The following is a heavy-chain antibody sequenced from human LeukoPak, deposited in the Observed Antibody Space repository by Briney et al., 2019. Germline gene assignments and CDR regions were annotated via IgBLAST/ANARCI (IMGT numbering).Heavy chain of an antibody. V-gene: IGHV3-30*04. CDR3: ARDPGYYDSSGYLGCYFDY. CDR1: GFTFSSYA. Sequence: PGRSLRLSCAASGFTFSSYAMHWVRQAPGKGLEWVAVISYDGSNKYYTDSVKGRFTISRDNSKNTLYLQMNSLRAEDTAVYYCARDPGYYDSSGYLGCYFDYWGQGTLVTVSS. D-gene: IGHD3-22*01. CDR2: ISYDGSNK. J-gene: IGHJ4*02.